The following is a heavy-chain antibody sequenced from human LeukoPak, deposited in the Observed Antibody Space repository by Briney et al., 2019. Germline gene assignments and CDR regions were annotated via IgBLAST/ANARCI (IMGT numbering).Heavy chain of an antibody. Sequence: SETLSLTCTVSGGSISSGDYYWSWIRQPPGTGLEWIGYIYYSGSTYYNPSLKSRVTISVDTSKNQFSLKLSSVTAADTAVYYCARVWYYYDSSGDPDLGAFDIWGQGTMVTVSS. V-gene: IGHV4-30-4*08. CDR2: IYYSGST. CDR1: GGSISSGDYY. CDR3: ARVWYYYDSSGDPDLGAFDI. D-gene: IGHD3-22*01. J-gene: IGHJ3*02.